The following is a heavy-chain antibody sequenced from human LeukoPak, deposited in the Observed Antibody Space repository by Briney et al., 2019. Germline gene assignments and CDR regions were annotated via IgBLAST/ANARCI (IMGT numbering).Heavy chain of an antibody. CDR1: GFTFSSYG. CDR2: IRYDGSNK. CDR3: AKDFARSSGWYYFDY. J-gene: IGHJ4*02. D-gene: IGHD6-19*01. V-gene: IGHV3-30*02. Sequence: GGSLRLSCAASGFTFSSYGMHWVCQAPGKGLEWVAFIRYDGSNKYYADSVKGRFTISRDNSKNTLYLQMNSLRAEDTAVYYCAKDFARSSGWYYFDYWGQGTLVTVSS.